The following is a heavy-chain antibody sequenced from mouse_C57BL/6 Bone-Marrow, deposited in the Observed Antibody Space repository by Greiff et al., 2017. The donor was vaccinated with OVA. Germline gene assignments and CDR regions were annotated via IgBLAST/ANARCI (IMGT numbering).Heavy chain of an antibody. Sequence: EVHLVESGGGLVQPGESLKLSCESTEYAFPSHDMSWVRKPPEKRLELVAAINSDGGSTYYPDTMERRFIISRDNTKKTLYLQISRQRSEDTALYDCARQGHLRLPFDYWGQGTTLSVSS. CDR1: EYAFPSHD. V-gene: IGHV5-2*01. CDR3: ARQGHLRLPFDY. CDR2: INSDGGST. J-gene: IGHJ2*01. D-gene: IGHD3-2*02.